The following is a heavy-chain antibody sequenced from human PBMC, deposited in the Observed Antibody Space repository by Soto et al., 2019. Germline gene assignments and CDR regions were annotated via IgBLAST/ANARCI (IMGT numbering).Heavy chain of an antibody. CDR1: GYTFTSYG. D-gene: IGHD3-10*01. CDR3: ARDGGPVLWFGELLFRYYYYGMDV. Sequence: QVQLVQSGAEVKKPGASVKVSCKASGYTFTSYGISWVRQAPGQGLEWMGWISASNGNTNYAQKLQGRVTMTTDTSTSTAYMELRSLRSDDTAVYYCARDGGPVLWFGELLFRYYYYGMDVWGQGTTVTVSS. J-gene: IGHJ6*02. V-gene: IGHV1-18*01. CDR2: ISASNGNT.